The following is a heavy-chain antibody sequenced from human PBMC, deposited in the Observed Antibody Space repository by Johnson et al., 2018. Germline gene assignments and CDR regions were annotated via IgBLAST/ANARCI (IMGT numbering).Heavy chain of an antibody. D-gene: IGHD6-13*01. CDR3: ARTVIAATETYFQH. J-gene: IGHJ1*01. V-gene: IGHV1-46*01. CDR2: INPSGGGT. CDR1: GYTFINHY. Sequence: QVQLVQSGAEVKKXGASXKVXCTASGYTFINHYLHWVRLAPGQGLEWLGIINPSGGGTSYAQKFQGRVTMTRDTPTSTVYMELGGLRSEDTAVYYCARTVIAATETYFQHWGQGTLVTVSS.